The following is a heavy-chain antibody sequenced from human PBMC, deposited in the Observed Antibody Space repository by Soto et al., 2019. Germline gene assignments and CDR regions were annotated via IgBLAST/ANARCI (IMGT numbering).Heavy chain of an antibody. J-gene: IGHJ4*02. V-gene: IGHV1-46*03. CDR3: TRDTPGARWNFDY. CDR1: GYTFTNYY. Sequence: QVQLVQSGAEVKKPGASVKVSCKASGYTFTNYYIHWVRQAPGQGLEWMGIIDPSGGSPTNAQKFQGRVSMTRDTSASTVYMQLSSLRSDDTAVYFCTRDTPGARWNFDYWGQGTLVTVSS. D-gene: IGHD1-1*01. CDR2: IDPSGGSP.